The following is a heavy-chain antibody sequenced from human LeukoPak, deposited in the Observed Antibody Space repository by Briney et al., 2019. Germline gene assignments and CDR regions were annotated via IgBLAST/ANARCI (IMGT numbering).Heavy chain of an antibody. CDR1: GFTVSSNY. Sequence: GGSLRLSCAASGFTVSSNYMSWVRQAPGKGLEWVSVIYSGGSTYYADSVKGRFTISRHNSKNTLYLQMNSLRAEDTAVYYCARVKGRSYYYGMDVWGQGTTVTVSS. CDR3: ARVKGRSYYYGMDV. CDR2: IYSGGST. J-gene: IGHJ6*02. V-gene: IGHV3-53*04.